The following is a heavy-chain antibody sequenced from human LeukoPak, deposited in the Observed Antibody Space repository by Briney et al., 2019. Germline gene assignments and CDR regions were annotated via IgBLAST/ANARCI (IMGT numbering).Heavy chain of an antibody. CDR3: ATSLYDSGLNFDY. CDR1: GGSISSSSYY. CDR2: IYYSGST. V-gene: IGHV4-39*07. Sequence: SETLSLTCTVSGGSISSSSYYWGWIRQPPGKGLEWIGSIYYSGSTYYNPSLKSRVTISVDTSKNQFSLKLSSVTAADTAVYYCATSLYDSGLNFDYWGQGTLVTVSS. D-gene: IGHD3-22*01. J-gene: IGHJ4*02.